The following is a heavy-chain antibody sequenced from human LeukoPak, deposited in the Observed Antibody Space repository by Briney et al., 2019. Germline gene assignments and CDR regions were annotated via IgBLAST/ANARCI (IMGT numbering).Heavy chain of an antibody. Sequence: WGSLRLSCAASGFTFSSYWMSWVRHAPGKGLEGGANIKQDGSEKYYVDSVNGRFTIATYNAKNSLYLQMKSLRAEDTAAYYCARAPVVPAAISLYYFDYWGQGTLVTVSS. J-gene: IGHJ4*02. CDR3: ARAPVVPAAISLYYFDY. D-gene: IGHD2-2*01. CDR2: IKQDGSEK. CDR1: GFTFSSYW. V-gene: IGHV3-7*01.